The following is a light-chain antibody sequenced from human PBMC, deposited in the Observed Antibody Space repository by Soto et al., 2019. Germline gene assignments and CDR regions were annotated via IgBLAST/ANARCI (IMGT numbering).Light chain of an antibody. CDR3: PHYTNWPLT. V-gene: IGKV3-15*01. Sequence: ELVRTQSPVTLSVSPRDRATLSCRASHDLSSRLALSQQKPGQAPRLLIYDASTRATGVPARFSGSGSGTEFTLTTRGLQSEDFAVDFCPHYTNWPLTFGGGTKVEIK. CDR2: DAS. J-gene: IGKJ4*01. CDR1: HDLSSR.